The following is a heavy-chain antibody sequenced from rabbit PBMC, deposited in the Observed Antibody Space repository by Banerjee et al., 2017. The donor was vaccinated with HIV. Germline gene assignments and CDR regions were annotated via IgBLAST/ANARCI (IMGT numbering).Heavy chain of an antibody. Sequence: QQQLEESGGGLVKPGGTLTLTCKASGIDFSSGYDMCWVCQAPGKGLEWIACIYGGSSGSTYYASWAKGRFTISKPSSTTVTLQMTSLTAADTATYFCARDHPYAAYGGHGYADLWGQGTLVTVS. CDR1: GIDFSSGYD. J-gene: IGHJ6*01. CDR2: IYGGSSGST. D-gene: IGHD6-1*01. V-gene: IGHV1S45*01. CDR3: ARDHPYAAYGGHGYADL.